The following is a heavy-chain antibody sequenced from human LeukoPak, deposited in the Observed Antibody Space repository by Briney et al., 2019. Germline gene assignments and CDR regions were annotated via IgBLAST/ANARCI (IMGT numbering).Heavy chain of an antibody. D-gene: IGHD3-10*01. Sequence: GGSLRLSCVASGFTFSDYYMSWIRQAPGKGLERVSYISSSSSYTDYADSVKGRFNISRDNAKNSLYLQMNSLRAEDTADYYCARGDGSGRGGSFDIWGQGTMVTVSS. CDR1: GFTFSDYY. CDR2: ISSSSSYT. CDR3: ARGDGSGRGGSFDI. V-gene: IGHV3-11*05. J-gene: IGHJ3*02.